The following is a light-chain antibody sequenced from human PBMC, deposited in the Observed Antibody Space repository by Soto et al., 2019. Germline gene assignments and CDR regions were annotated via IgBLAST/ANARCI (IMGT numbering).Light chain of an antibody. Sequence: QSALTQPPSASGSPGQSVTISCTGTSSDVGAYNYVSWYQQHAGKAPKLVIYEVTKRPSGVPDRFSGSKSANTASLTVSGLQAEDEADYYCSSFASSKTWVFGGGTKLTVI. CDR2: EVT. J-gene: IGLJ3*02. CDR3: SSFASSKTWV. V-gene: IGLV2-8*01. CDR1: SSDVGAYNY.